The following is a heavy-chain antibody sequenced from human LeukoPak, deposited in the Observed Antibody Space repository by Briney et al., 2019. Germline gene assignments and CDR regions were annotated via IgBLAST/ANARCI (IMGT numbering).Heavy chain of an antibody. CDR3: ARHGYSDYKFDP. Sequence: PSETLSLTCAVSGYSISSGYYWGWIRQPPGKGLEWIGNIYHSGSTYYNPSLKSRVTISVDTSKNQFSLKLSSVTAADTAVYYCARHGYSDYKFDPWGQGTLVTVSS. J-gene: IGHJ5*02. V-gene: IGHV4-38-2*01. CDR1: GYSISSGYY. CDR2: IYHSGST. D-gene: IGHD5-12*01.